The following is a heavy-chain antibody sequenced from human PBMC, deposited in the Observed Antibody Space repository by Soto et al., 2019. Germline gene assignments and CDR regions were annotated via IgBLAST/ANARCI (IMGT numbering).Heavy chain of an antibody. D-gene: IGHD3-10*01. CDR2: ISYDGSNK. CDR3: AKGSAWFGELLYFDY. J-gene: IGHJ4*02. CDR1: GFTFSSYG. Sequence: GGSLRLSCAASGFTFSSYGMHWVRQAPGKGLEWVAVISYDGSNKYYADSVKGRFTISRDNSKNTLYLQMNSLRAEDAAVYYCAKGSAWFGELLYFDYWGQGTLVTVSS. V-gene: IGHV3-30*18.